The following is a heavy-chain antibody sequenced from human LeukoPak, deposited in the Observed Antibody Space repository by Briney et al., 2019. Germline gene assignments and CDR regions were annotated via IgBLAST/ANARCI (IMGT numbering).Heavy chain of an antibody. D-gene: IGHD3-10*01. V-gene: IGHV4-4*09. Sequence: SETLSLTCTVSGGSISSYYWSWIRQPPGKGLEWIGYIYTSGSTNYNPSLKSRVTISVDTSKNQFSLKLSSVTAADTAVYYCARVQTDCYGSGSSLNYYYYYMDVWGKGTTVTVSS. J-gene: IGHJ6*03. CDR3: ARVQTDCYGSGSSLNYYYYYMDV. CDR2: IYTSGST. CDR1: GGSISSYY.